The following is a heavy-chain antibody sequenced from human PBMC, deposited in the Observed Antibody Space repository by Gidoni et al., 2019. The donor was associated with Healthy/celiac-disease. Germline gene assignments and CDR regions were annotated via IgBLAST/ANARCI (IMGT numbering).Heavy chain of an antibody. Sequence: QGQLQPWGAGLLKRSETLSLTCAMSGPAFSGYYWSGIRQSPGRGLAWIAEITHTGSTNYKPSLRSRVTISVDASKNQFSLQLRSVTAADTAVYYCARGRYHDSSGFPYWGQGTLVTVSS. CDR2: ITHTGST. D-gene: IGHD3-22*01. CDR1: GPAFSGYY. V-gene: IGHV4-34*01. CDR3: ARGRYHDSSGFPY. J-gene: IGHJ4*02.